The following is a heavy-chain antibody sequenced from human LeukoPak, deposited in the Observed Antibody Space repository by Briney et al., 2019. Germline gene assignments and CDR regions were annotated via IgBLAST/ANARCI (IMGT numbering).Heavy chain of an antibody. CDR2: LNEDGTGR. D-gene: IGHD3-10*01. V-gene: IGHV3-7*01. CDR1: GFTFSRFW. Sequence: GGSLRLSCAASGFTFSRFWMAWVRQPPGKGPEWVAELNEDGTGRYYVDSVKGRFTISRDNAQNLLYLQMNSLKDEDTAIYYCARLPRYSGANWAQGTLVTVSS. J-gene: IGHJ4*02. CDR3: ARLPRYSGAN.